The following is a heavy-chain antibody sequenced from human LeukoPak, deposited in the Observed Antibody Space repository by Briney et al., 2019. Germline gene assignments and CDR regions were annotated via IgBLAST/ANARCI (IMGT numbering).Heavy chain of an antibody. D-gene: IGHD1-26*01. CDR1: GGSISSSY. V-gene: IGHV4-59*01. Sequence: SETLSLTCTVSGGSISSSYWNWIRQPPGRGLEWIGDIHYSGSTNYNPSLKSRVTISVDTSKNQFSLKLSSVTAADTAVYYCARRPSGSYYGAFDIWGQGTMVTVSS. J-gene: IGHJ3*02. CDR3: ARRPSGSYYGAFDI. CDR2: IHYSGST.